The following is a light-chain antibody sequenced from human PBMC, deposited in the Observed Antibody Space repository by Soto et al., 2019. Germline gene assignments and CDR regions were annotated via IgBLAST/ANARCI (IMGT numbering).Light chain of an antibody. J-gene: IGLJ1*01. CDR1: SGHSSYA. V-gene: IGLV4-69*01. CDR3: QTGGV. CDR2: LNSDGSH. Sequence: QLVLTQSPSASASLGASVKLTCTLSSGHSSYAIAWHQQQPEKGPRYLMKLNSDGSHSKGDGIPDRFSGSSSGAERYLTISSLQSEDEADYYCQTGGVLGTGTKLTVL.